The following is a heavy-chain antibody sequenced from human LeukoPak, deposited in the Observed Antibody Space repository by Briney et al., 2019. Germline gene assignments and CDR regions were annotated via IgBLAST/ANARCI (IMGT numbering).Heavy chain of an antibody. CDR3: ARGYAGGNFDL. CDR2: INSDGSNT. V-gene: IGHV3-74*01. Sequence: GGSLRLSCAASGFTFSNYWMHWVRQGPGKGLVWVSRINSDGSNTAYADSVKGRFTISRDNAKNTLSLQMNSLRAEDTAVYYCARGYAGGNFDLWGRGTLVTVSS. J-gene: IGHJ2*01. CDR1: GFTFSNYW. D-gene: IGHD5-12*01.